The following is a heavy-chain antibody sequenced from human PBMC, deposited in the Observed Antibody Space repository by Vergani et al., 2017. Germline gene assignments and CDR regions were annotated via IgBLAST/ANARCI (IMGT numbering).Heavy chain of an antibody. Sequence: QVQLQESGPGLVKPSGTLSLTCAVSGGSISSSNWWSWIRTPPGKGLEWIGEIKHSGSTNYNPSIKSRVTISVATSKNQFSLKLGSLTAADTAVYYCARSVLGRAFRELLRPGGSGGSYRGMDVWGQGTTVTVSS. CDR3: ARSVLGRAFRELLRPGGSGGSYRGMDV. V-gene: IGHV4-4*02. J-gene: IGHJ6*02. CDR2: IKHSGST. CDR1: GGSISSSNW. D-gene: IGHD3-10*01.